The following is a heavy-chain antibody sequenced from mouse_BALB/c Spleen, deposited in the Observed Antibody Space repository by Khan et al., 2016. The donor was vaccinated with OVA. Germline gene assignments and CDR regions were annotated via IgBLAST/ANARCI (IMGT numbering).Heavy chain of an antibody. J-gene: IGHJ2*01. CDR3: TRPAYDGYYDS. V-gene: IGHV1S137*01. CDR2: ISTYSGNT. D-gene: IGHD2-3*01. Sequence: QVQLQQSGPELVRPGVSVKISCKGSGYTFTDNAMHWVKQSHAKSLEWIGLISTYSGNTNYKQKFKGKATMTVDKSSSTAYMELARLTSEDSAIXYCTRPAYDGYYDSWGQGTTLTVSS. CDR1: GYTFTDNA.